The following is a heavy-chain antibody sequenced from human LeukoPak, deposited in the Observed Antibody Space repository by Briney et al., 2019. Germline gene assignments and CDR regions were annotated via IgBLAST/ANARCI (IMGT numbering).Heavy chain of an antibody. D-gene: IGHD4-17*01. V-gene: IGHV1-2*02. CDR1: GYTFTGYY. J-gene: IGHJ4*02. Sequence: ASVKVSCKASGYTFTGYYMHWVRQAPGQGLEWMGWINPNSGGTNYAQKFQGRVTMTRDTSISTAYMELSRLRSDDTAVYYCAKGNDGDHRAFDYWGQGTLVTVSS. CDR3: AKGNDGDHRAFDY. CDR2: INPNSGGT.